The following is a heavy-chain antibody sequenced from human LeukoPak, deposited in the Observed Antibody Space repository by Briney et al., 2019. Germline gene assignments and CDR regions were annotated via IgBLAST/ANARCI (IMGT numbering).Heavy chain of an antibody. J-gene: IGHJ6*02. D-gene: IGHD3-22*01. CDR1: GFSFSSYS. CDR3: ARRPYSDTSGRLSDV. Sequence: GRSLRLSCAASGFSFSSYSMHWVRQAPGKGLEWISYIGSSGSPTHYADSVRGRFTISRDNAKNSLYLQMNSLRDDDTALYYCARRPYSDTSGRLSDVWGQGTTVTVSS. V-gene: IGHV3-48*02. CDR2: IGSSGSPT.